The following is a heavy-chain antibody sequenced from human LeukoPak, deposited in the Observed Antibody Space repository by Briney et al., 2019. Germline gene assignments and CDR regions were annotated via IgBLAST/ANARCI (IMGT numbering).Heavy chain of an antibody. Sequence: GVSLRLSCGASGFAFSDYYMVWIREAAGKGLEGVSYISSRSSYKNYADPVSVRFTISRDIAKHSLYMQMNSLRAEDTAVYYCAREGSWCDYWGQGALGTVSS. V-gene: IGHV3-11*05. J-gene: IGHJ4*02. CDR1: GFAFSDYY. CDR3: AREGSWCDY. D-gene: IGHD1-26*01. CDR2: ISSRSSYK.